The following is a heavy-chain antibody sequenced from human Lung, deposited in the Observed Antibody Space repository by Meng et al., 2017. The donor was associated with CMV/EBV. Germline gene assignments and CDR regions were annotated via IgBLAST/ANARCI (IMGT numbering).Heavy chain of an antibody. CDR1: GYTFTGYF. D-gene: IGHD2/OR15-2a*01. CDR3: ARGGLSTALPEAPSSSSIDN. V-gene: IGHV1-2*02. CDR2: INPNSGGT. Sequence: ASXXVSCKASGYTFTGYFMHWVRQAPGQGLEWMGWINPNSGGTNYAQKFQGRVIMTWDTSISSAYMQLSRLTSNDTAVFYCARGGLSTALPEAPSSSSIDNWGQGXLVTVS. J-gene: IGHJ4*02.